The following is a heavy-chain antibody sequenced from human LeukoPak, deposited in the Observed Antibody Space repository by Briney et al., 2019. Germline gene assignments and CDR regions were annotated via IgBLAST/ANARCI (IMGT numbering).Heavy chain of an antibody. J-gene: IGHJ6*02. Sequence: GGSLRLSCAASGLTFSSYAMHWVRQAPGKGLEWVAVISYDGSNKYYADSVKGRFTISRDNSKNTLYLQMNSLRAEDTAVYYCAKQKSGPYYGMDVWGQGTTVTVSS. CDR1: GLTFSSYA. CDR2: ISYDGSNK. D-gene: IGHD3-10*01. CDR3: AKQKSGPYYGMDV. V-gene: IGHV3-30-3*02.